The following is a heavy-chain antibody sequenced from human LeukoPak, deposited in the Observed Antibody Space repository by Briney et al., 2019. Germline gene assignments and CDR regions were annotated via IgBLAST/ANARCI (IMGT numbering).Heavy chain of an antibody. CDR3: AVGDTDYNSGWYGGY. D-gene: IGHD6-19*01. CDR1: GYTFTSYA. J-gene: IGHJ4*02. Sequence: ASVKVSCKASGYTFTSYAMQWVRQAPGQRLEWMGWINAGNGNTKYSQRFQGRVTISRDTSASTAYMELSSLRSEDTAVYYCAVGDTDYNSGWYGGYWGQGTLVTVSS. V-gene: IGHV1-3*01. CDR2: INAGNGNT.